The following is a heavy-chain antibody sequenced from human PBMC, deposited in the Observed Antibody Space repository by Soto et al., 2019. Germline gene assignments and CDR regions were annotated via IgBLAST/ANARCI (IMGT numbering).Heavy chain of an antibody. V-gene: IGHV4-61*01. J-gene: IGHJ3*02. D-gene: IGHD3-3*01. CDR2: MYYSGST. CDR3: ARTRDFWSGNDAFDI. CDR1: GGSISSGNYY. Sequence: XTLSLKGTVSGGSISSGNYYWSWIRQPPGKGLEWIGYMYYSGSTNYNPSLKSRVTISLDTSKNKFSLKLSSVTAADTAGYFCARTRDFWSGNDAFDIWGQGTMVT.